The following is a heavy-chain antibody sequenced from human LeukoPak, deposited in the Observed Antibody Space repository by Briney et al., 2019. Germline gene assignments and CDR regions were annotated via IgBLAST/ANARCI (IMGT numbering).Heavy chain of an antibody. Sequence: GGSVRLSCAASGFTFSNYGMHWVRQAPGKGLEWVAALLYDGNTRHYSDSVRGRFTISRDISKNTFYLQMNSLTAEDTAVYYCARDHRPEIQYYYMDVWGKGTTVAVSS. J-gene: IGHJ6*03. CDR3: ARDHRPEIQYYYMDV. V-gene: IGHV3-33*08. D-gene: IGHD1-14*01. CDR2: LLYDGNTR. CDR1: GFTFSNYG.